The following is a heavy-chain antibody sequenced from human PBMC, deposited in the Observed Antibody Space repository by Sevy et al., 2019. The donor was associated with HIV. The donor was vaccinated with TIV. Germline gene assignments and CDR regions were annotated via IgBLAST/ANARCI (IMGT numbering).Heavy chain of an antibody. CDR1: GYNLNNYY. CDR3: ATVYYYDYSVPGY. V-gene: IGHV1-46*02. CDR2: INPSGGST. J-gene: IGHJ4*02. Sequence: ASVKVSCKASGYNLNNYYIHWVRQAPGQGLEWMGLINPSGGSTSYAQKFQRRVTMTRDTSTSALHMELSSLRSEDTAVNYCATVYYYDYSVPGYWGQGTLVTVSS. D-gene: IGHD3-16*01.